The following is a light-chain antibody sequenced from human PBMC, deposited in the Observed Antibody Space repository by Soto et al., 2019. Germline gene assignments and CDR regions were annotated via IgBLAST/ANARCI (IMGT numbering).Light chain of an antibody. J-gene: IGKJ4*01. V-gene: IGKV1-5*03. CDR3: PQDKGHPLT. CDR2: KAS. CDR1: QSISSW. Sequence: DIRMRKSVSALSASVWNMVTFICRASQSISSWLAWYQQKPGKAPKLLIYKASSLESGVPSRFSGSGSGTEFTLTISSLQADEFATYYCPQDKGHPLTFGGGTKVDTK.